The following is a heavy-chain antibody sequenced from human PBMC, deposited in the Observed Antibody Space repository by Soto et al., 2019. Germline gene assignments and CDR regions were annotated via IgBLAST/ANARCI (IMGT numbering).Heavy chain of an antibody. CDR3: ARDLAAAILDY. CDR2: ISSSSSTI. CDR1: GFTFSSYS. V-gene: IGHV3-48*01. D-gene: IGHD6-13*01. Sequence: GGSLRLSCAASGFTFSSYSMNWVRQAPGKGLEWVSYISSSSSTIYYADSVKGRFTISRDNAKNSLYLQMNSLRADDTAVYYCARDLAAAILDYWGQGTLVTVSS. J-gene: IGHJ4*02.